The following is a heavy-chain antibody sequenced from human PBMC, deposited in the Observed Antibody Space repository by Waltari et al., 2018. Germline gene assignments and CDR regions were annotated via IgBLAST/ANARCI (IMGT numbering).Heavy chain of an antibody. Sequence: QVQLQESGPTLVKPSETLSLTCTVSGGSFTTSYWSWIRQSPGKGLEWIGYIYYSGSTSYNPSLKSRATISLDKSKNQFSLELSSVTAADTAVYYCARDRDTSGYYPEYWFFDLWGRGTLITVSS. CDR3: ARDRDTSGYYPEYWFFDL. J-gene: IGHJ2*01. V-gene: IGHV4-59*01. CDR2: IYYSGST. D-gene: IGHD3-22*01. CDR1: GGSFTTSY.